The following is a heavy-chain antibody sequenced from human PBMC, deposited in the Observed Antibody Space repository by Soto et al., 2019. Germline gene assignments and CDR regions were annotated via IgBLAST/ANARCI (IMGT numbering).Heavy chain of an antibody. CDR3: ARERSWSSSSAVDY. CDR2: ISAYNGNT. CDR1: GYTFTSCG. Sequence: GASVKVSCKASGYTFTSCGISWVRQAPGQGLEWMGWISAYNGNTNYAQKLQGRVTTTTDTSTSTAYMELRSLRSDDTAVYYCARERSWSSSSAVDYWGQGTLVTVSS. J-gene: IGHJ4*02. D-gene: IGHD6-6*01. V-gene: IGHV1-18*04.